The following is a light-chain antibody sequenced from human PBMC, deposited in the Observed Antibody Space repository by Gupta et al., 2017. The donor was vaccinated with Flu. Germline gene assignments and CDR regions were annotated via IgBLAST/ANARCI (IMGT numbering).Light chain of an antibody. J-gene: IGKJ1*01. CDR2: GAS. Sequence: IVLTQSPGTLSLSPGERATLSCRASQSVSASYLAWYQQRPGQAPRLLIYGASRRATGIPDRFSGSGSGTDFNLTISGLEPEDFAVYYCQQYGTYRTFGQGTKVEVK. V-gene: IGKV3-20*01. CDR3: QQYGTYRT. CDR1: QSVSASY.